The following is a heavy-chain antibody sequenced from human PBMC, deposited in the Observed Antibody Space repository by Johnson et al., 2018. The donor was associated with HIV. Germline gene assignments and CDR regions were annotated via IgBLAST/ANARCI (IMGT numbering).Heavy chain of an antibody. J-gene: IGHJ3*01. D-gene: IGHD3-22*01. CDR2: ISTTGVST. Sequence: VQLVESGGGLVQPGGSLRLSCAASGFTISNNYMSWVRQAPGKGLEYVSAISTTGVSTYYADSVRGRFTISRDNSKNTLYLQMGSLRAEDMAVYYCAIPYFYDSGDYRWGQGTMVTVSS. CDR3: AIPYFYDSGDYR. CDR1: GFTISNNY. V-gene: IGHV3-64*07.